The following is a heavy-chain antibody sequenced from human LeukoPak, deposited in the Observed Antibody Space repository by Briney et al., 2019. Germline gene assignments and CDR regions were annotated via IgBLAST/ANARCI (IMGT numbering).Heavy chain of an antibody. J-gene: IGHJ4*02. V-gene: IGHV3-66*02. D-gene: IGHD4-17*01. CDR2: IYSGGST. CDR1: GFTVSSNY. Sequence: GGSLRLSCAASGFTVSSNYMSGLPQAPGKGLEGWSPIYSGGSTYYADSVKGRFTISRDNTKHPLYLQMNSLSAEDTAVYYCARTGDNGDFFDYWGQGTLVTVSS. CDR3: ARTGDNGDFFDY.